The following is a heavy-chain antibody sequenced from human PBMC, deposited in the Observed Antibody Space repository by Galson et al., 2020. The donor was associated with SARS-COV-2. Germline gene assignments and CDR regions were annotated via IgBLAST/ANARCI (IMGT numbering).Heavy chain of an antibody. V-gene: IGHV4-59*08. J-gene: IGHJ4*02. CDR2: MHKSGSS. Sequence: SETLSLTCTVSGGSISNYFWTWIRQPPGKGLEWIGYMHKSGSSNYSPYLKSRVTISVDTSKNEFSLNLSSVTAADTAVYYCVRRSYSGSYNTDYFDYWGQGAVVAVSS. CDR3: VRRSYSGSYNTDYFDY. D-gene: IGHD1-26*01. CDR1: GGSISNYF.